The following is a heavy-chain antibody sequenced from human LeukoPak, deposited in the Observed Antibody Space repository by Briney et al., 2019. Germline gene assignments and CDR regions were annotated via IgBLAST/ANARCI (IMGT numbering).Heavy chain of an antibody. Sequence: GESLQISCKGSGYSFTRYWIAWVRQLPGKGLEWMGMIYPGDSDTRYSPSFKGQVTVSADKSISTAYLQWSSLKASDTAMYYCARRGYGYSQPDYWGQGTLVTVSS. CDR3: ARRGYGYSQPDY. CDR1: GYSFTRYW. CDR2: IYPGDSDT. V-gene: IGHV5-51*01. J-gene: IGHJ4*02. D-gene: IGHD5-18*01.